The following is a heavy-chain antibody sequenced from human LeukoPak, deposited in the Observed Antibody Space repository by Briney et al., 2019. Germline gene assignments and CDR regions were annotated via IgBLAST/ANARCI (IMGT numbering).Heavy chain of an antibody. CDR3: STSSAMSVSTDY. CDR2: ISAYNGYT. CDR1: GYTFTNYG. V-gene: IGHV1-18*01. Sequence: GASVKASCKASGYTFTNYGFTWVRQAPGQGLDWVGWISAYNGYTNSSQKFQGRVNMTADPSPNTAYMELRSLRFDDTAVYYFSTSSAMSVSTDYWGQGTLVTVSS. J-gene: IGHJ4*02. D-gene: IGHD2-2*01.